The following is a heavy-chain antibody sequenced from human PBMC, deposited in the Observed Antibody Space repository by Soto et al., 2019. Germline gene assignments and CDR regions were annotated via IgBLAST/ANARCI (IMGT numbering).Heavy chain of an antibody. CDR3: ARDFFLWKSDPFIYWFDP. CDR2: INAGNGNT. V-gene: IGHV1-3*01. J-gene: IGHJ5*02. Sequence: ASVTLSCTSSVYTFTIYAMHCVRQAPGQRLEWMGWINAGNGNTKYSQKFQGRVTITRDTSASTAYMELSSLRSEDTAVYYCARDFFLWKSDPFIYWFDPWGQGTLVTVSS. D-gene: IGHD1-1*01. CDR1: VYTFTIYA.